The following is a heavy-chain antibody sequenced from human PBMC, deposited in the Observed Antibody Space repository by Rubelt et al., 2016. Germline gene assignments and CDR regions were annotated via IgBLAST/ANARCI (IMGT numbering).Heavy chain of an antibody. CDR1: GYTLTDYY. CDR3: ARGVGGEKLVDS. V-gene: IGHV1-46*03. Sequence: QAQLVQSGAEVKKPGASVKVSCKASGYTLTDYYMHWVRQAPGQGLEWMGVISPPGDTTDYAQAFRGRMDVTRDRSTSTVYMEMGSLRADETAVDYCARGVGGEKLVDSWGQGTLVAVSS. D-gene: IGHD3-16*01. J-gene: IGHJ4*02. CDR2: ISPPGDTT.